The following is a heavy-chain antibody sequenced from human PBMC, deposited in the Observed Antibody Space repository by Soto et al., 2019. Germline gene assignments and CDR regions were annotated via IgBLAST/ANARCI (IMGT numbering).Heavy chain of an antibody. CDR3: ARATTSTVVTPYYFDY. CDR1: GGSFSGYY. D-gene: IGHD4-17*01. J-gene: IGHJ4*02. V-gene: IGHV4-34*01. Sequence: SETLYVTCAVYGGSFSGYYWSWIRQPPGKGLEWIGEINHSGSTNYNPSLKSRVTISVDTSKNQFSLKLSSVTAADTAVYYCARATTSTVVTPYYFDYWGQGTLVPVSS. CDR2: INHSGST.